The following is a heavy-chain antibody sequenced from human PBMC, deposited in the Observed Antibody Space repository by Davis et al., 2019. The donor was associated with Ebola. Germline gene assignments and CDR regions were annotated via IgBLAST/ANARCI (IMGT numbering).Heavy chain of an antibody. J-gene: IGHJ4*02. CDR1: GSTFSGSA. CDR2: IRSKANSYAT. V-gene: IGHV3-73*01. CDR3: TLASGYVDY. Sequence: GESLKISCAASGSTFSGSAMHWVRQASGKGLEWVGRIRSKANSYATAYAASVKGRFTISRDDSKNTAYLQMNSLKTEDTAVYYCTLASGYVDYWGQGTLVTVSS. D-gene: IGHD1-26*01.